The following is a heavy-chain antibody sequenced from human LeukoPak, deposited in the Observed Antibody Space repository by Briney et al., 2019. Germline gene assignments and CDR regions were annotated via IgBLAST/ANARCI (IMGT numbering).Heavy chain of an antibody. CDR3: ARDGYGNNYMDV. D-gene: IGHD1/OR15-1a*01. V-gene: IGHV3-53*01. Sequence: GGSLRLSCAASGFTVSSNSMSWVRQAPGKGPEWVSVIYSGGTTYYADSVKGRFTISRDNSKNTLYLQMNSLRAEDTAVYYCARDGYGNNYMDVWGKGTTVTVSS. CDR1: GFTVSSNS. J-gene: IGHJ6*03. CDR2: IYSGGTT.